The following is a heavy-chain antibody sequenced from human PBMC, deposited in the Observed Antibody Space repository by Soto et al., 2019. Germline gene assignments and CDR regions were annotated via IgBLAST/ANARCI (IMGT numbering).Heavy chain of an antibody. V-gene: IGHV3-23*01. CDR1: GLGLTFSTYA. D-gene: IGHD1-20*01. J-gene: IGHJ6*02. CDR2: ISGSSGFK. CDR3: ASALSGMSGGFQYYYGMDV. Sequence: EVQLLESGGGLVQTGGSLRLSCAASGLGLTFSTYAMRWVRQAPGKALEWVSAISGSSGFKVYADSVRRRFTISRHTYTTTLYLHMTPLRAEHTALYYRASALSGMSGGFQYYYGMDVWGQGSTVAVSS.